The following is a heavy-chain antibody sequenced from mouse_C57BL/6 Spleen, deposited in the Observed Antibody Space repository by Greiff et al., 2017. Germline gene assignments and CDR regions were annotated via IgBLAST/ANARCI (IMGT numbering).Heavy chain of an antibody. J-gene: IGHJ3*01. CDR1: GYTFTSYW. V-gene: IGHV1-52*01. D-gene: IGHD2-1*01. CDR3: ARGDYGNQAWFAY. CDR2: IDPSDSET. Sequence: QVQLQQPGAELVRPGSSVKLSCKASGYTFTSYWMHWVKQRPIQGLEWIGNIDPSDSETHYNQKFKDKATLTVDKSSSTAYMQLSSLTSEDSAVYYGARGDYGNQAWFAYWGQGTLVTVSA.